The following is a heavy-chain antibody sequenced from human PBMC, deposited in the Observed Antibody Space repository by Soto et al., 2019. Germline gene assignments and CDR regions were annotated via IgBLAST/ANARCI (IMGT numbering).Heavy chain of an antibody. CDR2: INCNNDKT. D-gene: IGHD5-12*01. J-gene: IGHJ4*02. Sequence: QVQLVQSGAEVKKPGASVKVSCTASGYTFTSFDVNWVRQAPGQGLEWMGWINCNNDKTAYAERFQGRVTMTRDASTNTVYMELSDLRSDDTAVYFCARGGSEWLRPRKYGVDFWGQGTLVTVSS. CDR3: ARGGSEWLRPRKYGVDF. V-gene: IGHV1-8*01. CDR1: GYTFTSFD.